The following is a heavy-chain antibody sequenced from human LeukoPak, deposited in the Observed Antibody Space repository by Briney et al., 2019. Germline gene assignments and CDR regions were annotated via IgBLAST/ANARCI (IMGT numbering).Heavy chain of an antibody. CDR3: AKDVGSSWRHSFIGD. J-gene: IGHJ4*02. Sequence: GRSLRLSCAASGFTLDDYAMHWVRDAPGKGLEWVSGICWNSGSIGYADSVKSRFTNSRDNAKNSLYLLMNSLRAEDMALYYCAKDVGSSWRHSFIGDWGQGTLVTVSS. D-gene: IGHD6-13*01. V-gene: IGHV3-9*03. CDR2: ICWNSGSI. CDR1: GFTLDDYA.